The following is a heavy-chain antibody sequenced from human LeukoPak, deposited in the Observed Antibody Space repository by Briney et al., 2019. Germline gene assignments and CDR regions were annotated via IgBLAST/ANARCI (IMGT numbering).Heavy chain of an antibody. Sequence: GGSLRLSCAASGFTFSDYYMSWIRQAPGKGLEWVSYISSSGSTIYYADSVKGRFTISRDNAKNSLYLQMNSLRAEDTAVYYCARDSEIDSNYCSGGSCYSWGQGTLVTVSS. CDR3: ARDSEIDSNYCSGGSCYS. D-gene: IGHD2-15*01. J-gene: IGHJ4*02. CDR1: GFTFSDYY. V-gene: IGHV3-11*04. CDR2: ISSSGSTI.